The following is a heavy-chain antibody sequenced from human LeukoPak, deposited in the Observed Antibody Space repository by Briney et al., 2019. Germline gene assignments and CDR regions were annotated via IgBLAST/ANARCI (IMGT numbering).Heavy chain of an antibody. D-gene: IGHD2-2*01. J-gene: IGHJ4*02. V-gene: IGHV4-61*02. CDR1: GGSISSGSYY. Sequence: SETLSLTCTVSGGSISSGSYYWSWIRQPAGKGLEWIGRIYTSGSTNYNPSLKSRVTISVDTSKNQFSLKLSSVTAADTAVYYCARGYCSSTSCYVFFDYWGQGTLVTVSS. CDR2: IYTSGST. CDR3: ARGYCSSTSCYVFFDY.